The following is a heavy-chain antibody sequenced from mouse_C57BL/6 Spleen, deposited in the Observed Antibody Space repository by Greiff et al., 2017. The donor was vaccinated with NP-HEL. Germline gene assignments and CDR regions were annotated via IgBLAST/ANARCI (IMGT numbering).Heavy chain of an antibody. Sequence: VQRVESGAELARPGASVKLSCKASGYTFTSYGISWVKQRTGQGLEWIGEIYPRSGNTYYNEKFKGKATLTADKSSSTAYMELRSLTSEDSAVYFCARKDSSGYWAYWGQGTLVTVSA. CDR3: ARKDSSGYWAY. CDR2: IYPRSGNT. J-gene: IGHJ3*01. V-gene: IGHV1-81*01. CDR1: GYTFTSYG. D-gene: IGHD3-2*02.